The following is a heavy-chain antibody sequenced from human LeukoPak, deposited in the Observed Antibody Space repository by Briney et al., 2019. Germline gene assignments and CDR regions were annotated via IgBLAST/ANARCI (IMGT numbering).Heavy chain of an antibody. CDR2: INPSGGST. D-gene: IGHD6-19*01. CDR3: ARDRANAEVAGANWYFDL. V-gene: IGHV1-46*01. Sequence: ASVKVSCKASGYTFTSYGISWVRQAPGQGLEWMGIINPSGGSTTYPQKFQGRVTMTRDMSTSTVYMEVSSLRSEDTAVYYCARDRANAEVAGANWYFDLWGRGTLVTVSS. J-gene: IGHJ2*01. CDR1: GYTFTSYG.